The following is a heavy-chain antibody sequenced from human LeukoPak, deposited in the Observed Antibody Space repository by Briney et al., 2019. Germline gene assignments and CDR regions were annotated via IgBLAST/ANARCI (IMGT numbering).Heavy chain of an antibody. V-gene: IGHV4-59*01. CDR3: ARFRKSSGTFDY. J-gene: IGHJ4*02. CDR1: GGSISSYY. Sequence: PSETLSLTCTVSGGSISSYYWSWIRQPPGKGLEWIGYIYYSGSTNYNPSLKSRVTISVDTSKNQFPLKLSSVTAADTAVYYCARFRKSSGTFDYWGQGTLVTVSS. CDR2: IYYSGST. D-gene: IGHD3-22*01.